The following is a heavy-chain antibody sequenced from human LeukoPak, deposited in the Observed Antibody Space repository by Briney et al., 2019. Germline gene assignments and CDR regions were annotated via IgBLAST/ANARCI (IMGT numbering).Heavy chain of an antibody. CDR3: ARGIAAAASGQYYYYYGMDV. CDR2: ISAYNGNT. V-gene: IGHV1-18*01. Sequence: ASVKVSCKASGYTFTSYAMNWVRQAPGQGLEWMGWISAYNGNTNYPQKFQGRVTMTTDTSTTTAYMELRSLRSDDTAVYYCARGIAAAASGQYYYYYGMDVWGQGTTVTVSS. CDR1: GYTFTSYA. J-gene: IGHJ6*02. D-gene: IGHD6-13*01.